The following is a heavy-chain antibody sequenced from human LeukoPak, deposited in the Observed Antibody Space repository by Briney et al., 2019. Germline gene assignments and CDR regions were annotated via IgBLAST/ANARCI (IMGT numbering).Heavy chain of an antibody. CDR2: ISGSGGST. D-gene: IGHD6-19*01. CDR1: GFTFSSYA. Sequence: GGSLRLSCAASGFTFSSYAMSWVRQAPGKGLEWVSAISGSGGSTYYADSVKGRFTISRDNSKNTLYLQMNSLRAEDTAVYYCAKDWRAVAAGIYYFDYWGQGTLVTVSS. V-gene: IGHV3-23*01. J-gene: IGHJ4*02. CDR3: AKDWRAVAAGIYYFDY.